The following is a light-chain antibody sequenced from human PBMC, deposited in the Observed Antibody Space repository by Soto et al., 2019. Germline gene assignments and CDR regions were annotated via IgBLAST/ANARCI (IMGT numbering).Light chain of an antibody. CDR2: DAS. CDR1: QSVRSER. CDR3: QEYDGAPPIT. V-gene: IGKV3-20*01. J-gene: IGKJ5*01. Sequence: TQSPATQSVSPGERATLSCRASQSVRSERLAWYQQKRGQAPTLLIFDASSRASGTPERFSGSGSGTDFTLTISRLEPEDFAVYYCQEYDGAPPITFGLGTRLEIK.